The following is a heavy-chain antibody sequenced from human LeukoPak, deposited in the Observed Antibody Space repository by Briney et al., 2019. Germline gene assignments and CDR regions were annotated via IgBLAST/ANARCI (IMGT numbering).Heavy chain of an antibody. D-gene: IGHD1-7*01. CDR1: GFTFSSYA. J-gene: IGHJ4*02. V-gene: IGHV3-48*04. Sequence: GGSLRLSCAASGFTFSSYAMSWVRQAPGKGLEWVSYIRTSGTNTDYTGSVKGRFTISRDNAKNSLYLQMNSLRAEDTAVYYCARMNYVSSGWGAPFDYWGQGTLVTVSS. CDR3: ARMNYVSSGWGAPFDY. CDR2: IRTSGTNT.